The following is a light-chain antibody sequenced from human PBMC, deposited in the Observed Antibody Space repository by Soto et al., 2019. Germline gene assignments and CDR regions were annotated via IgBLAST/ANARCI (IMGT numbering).Light chain of an antibody. Sequence: QSALTQPPSASGSPGQSVTISCTGASSDVGNYNYVSWYQQHPGKAPKLLIYEVNRRPSGVPNRFSGSKSGNTASLTVSGLQAEDEADYYCSSYTSKSSLIFGGGTKLTVL. CDR1: SSDVGNYNY. CDR3: SSYTSKSSLI. CDR2: EVN. V-gene: IGLV2-8*01. J-gene: IGLJ2*01.